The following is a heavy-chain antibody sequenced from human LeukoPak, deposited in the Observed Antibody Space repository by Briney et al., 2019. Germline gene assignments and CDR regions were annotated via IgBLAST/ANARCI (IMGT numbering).Heavy chain of an antibody. J-gene: IGHJ4*02. CDR3: ARGRITIFGVPNTGYFDY. CDR1: GGTFSSYA. Sequence: RASVKVSCKASGGTFSSYAISWVRQAPGQGLEWMGGIIPIFGTANYAQKFQGRVTITTDESTSTAYMELSSLRSEDTAVYYCARGRITIFGVPNTGYFDYWGQGTLVTVSS. CDR2: IIPIFGTA. D-gene: IGHD3-3*01. V-gene: IGHV1-69*05.